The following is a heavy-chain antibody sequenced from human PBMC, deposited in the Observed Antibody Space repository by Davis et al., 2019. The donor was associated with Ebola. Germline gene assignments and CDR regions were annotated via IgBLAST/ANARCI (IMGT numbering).Heavy chain of an antibody. CDR2: IYYSGST. CDR1: GGSISGSY. CDR3: ARGYCSGSSCHGWPPDSFDI. V-gene: IGHV4-59*01. D-gene: IGHD2-2*01. J-gene: IGHJ3*02. Sequence: PSETLSLTCTVSGGSISGSYWSWIRQPPGKGLEWIADIYYSGSTNYNPSLKSRVTISLDTSKNQFSLKLSSVTAADTAVYYCARGYCSGSSCHGWPPDSFDIWGQGTKVTVSS.